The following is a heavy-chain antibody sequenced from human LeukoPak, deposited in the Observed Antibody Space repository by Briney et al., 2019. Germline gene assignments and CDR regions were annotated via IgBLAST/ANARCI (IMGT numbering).Heavy chain of an antibody. CDR1: GGSISDYH. CDR3: ARHGRQRYYYDSSGYQGVDY. V-gene: IGHV4-59*08. CDR2: IYNSGRT. D-gene: IGHD3-22*01. Sequence: SETLSLTCTVSGGSISDYHWSWIRQPPGKGLEYIGYIYNSGRTFYNPSLKSRVTISADTSKKQFSLKLTSVTAADTAVYYCARHGRQRYYYDSSGYQGVDYWGQGTLVTVSS. J-gene: IGHJ4*02.